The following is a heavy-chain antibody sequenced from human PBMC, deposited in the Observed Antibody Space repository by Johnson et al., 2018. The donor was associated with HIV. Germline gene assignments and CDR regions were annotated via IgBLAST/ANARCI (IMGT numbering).Heavy chain of an antibody. J-gene: IGHJ3*02. Sequence: QLVESGGGVAQPGRSLRLSCTASGFTFSTYAMHWVRQAPGKGLEWVAIISYDGSSTSYADSVKGRFTISRDNAKNTLYLQMNSLRAEDTAVYYCARDKAVGYSSGWHAFDIWGQGTMVTVSS. D-gene: IGHD6-19*01. CDR2: ISYDGSST. CDR1: GFTFSTYA. CDR3: ARDKAVGYSSGWHAFDI. V-gene: IGHV3-30*04.